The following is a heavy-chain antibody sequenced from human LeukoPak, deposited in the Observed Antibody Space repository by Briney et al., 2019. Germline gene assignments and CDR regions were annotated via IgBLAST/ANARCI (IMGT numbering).Heavy chain of an antibody. CDR2: ITTSSTYI. J-gene: IGHJ4*02. CDR1: GFSFSTYN. D-gene: IGHD3-22*01. V-gene: IGHV3-21*01. Sequence: GGSLRLSCAASGFSFSTYNMTWVRQAPGKGLEWVSSITTSSTYIYYADSVKGRFTISRDNAKNSLYLQMNSLRAEDTAVYYCASPHLLIADYWGQGTLVTVSS. CDR3: ASPHLLIADY.